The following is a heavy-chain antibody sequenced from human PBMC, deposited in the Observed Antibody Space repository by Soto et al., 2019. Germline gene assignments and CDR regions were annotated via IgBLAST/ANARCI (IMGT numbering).Heavy chain of an antibody. CDR3: AREVPTYYYDSSGYMGL. Sequence: GGSLRLSCAASGFTFSSYGMHWVRQAPGKGLEWVAVIWYDGSNKYYADSVKGRFTISRDNSKNTLYLQMNSLRAEDTAVYYCAREVPTYYYDSSGYMGLWGQGTLVTVSS. D-gene: IGHD3-22*01. CDR1: GFTFSSYG. V-gene: IGHV3-33*01. J-gene: IGHJ4*02. CDR2: IWYDGSNK.